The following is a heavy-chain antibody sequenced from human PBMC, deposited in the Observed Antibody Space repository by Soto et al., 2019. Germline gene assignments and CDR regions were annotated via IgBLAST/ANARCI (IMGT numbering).Heavy chain of an antibody. J-gene: IGHJ5*02. CDR1: GFTFSSYW. CDR3: ARPYSSGWYWGWFDP. D-gene: IGHD6-19*01. CDR2: INNDGSTT. Sequence: EVQLVESGGGLVQPGGSLRLSCAASGFTFSSYWMHWVRQAPGKGLVWVSRINNDGSTTSYADSVKGRFNISRDNAKNTLYVQVNSLRAEDPAVYYCARPYSSGWYWGWFDPWGQGTLVTVSS. V-gene: IGHV3-74*01.